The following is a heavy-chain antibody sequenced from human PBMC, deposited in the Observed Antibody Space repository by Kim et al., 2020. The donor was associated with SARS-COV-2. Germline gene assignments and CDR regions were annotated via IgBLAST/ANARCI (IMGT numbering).Heavy chain of an antibody. V-gene: IGHV4-39*01. CDR1: GGSISSSSYY. CDR2: IYYSGST. CDR3: ARIIWFRDQEDY. Sequence: SETLSLTCTVSGGSISSSSYYWGWIRQPPGKGLEWIGSIYYSGSTYYNPSLKSRVTISVDTSKNQFSLKLSSVTAADTAVYYCARIIWFRDQEDYWGQGTLVTVSS. J-gene: IGHJ4*02. D-gene: IGHD3-10*01.